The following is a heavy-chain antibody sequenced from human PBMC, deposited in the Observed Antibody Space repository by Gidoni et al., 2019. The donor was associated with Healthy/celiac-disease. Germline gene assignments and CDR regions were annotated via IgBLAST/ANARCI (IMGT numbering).Heavy chain of an antibody. J-gene: IGHJ4*02. Sequence: QVQLVQSGAEVKKPGSSVKVSCKASGGTFSSYAISWVRQAPGQGLEWMGRIIPILGIANYAQKFQGRVTITADKSTSTAYMELSSLRSEDTAVYYCAREVGDTAMVDYWGQGTLVTVSS. CDR1: GGTFSSYA. CDR2: IIPILGIA. V-gene: IGHV1-69*04. CDR3: AREVGDTAMVDY. D-gene: IGHD5-18*01.